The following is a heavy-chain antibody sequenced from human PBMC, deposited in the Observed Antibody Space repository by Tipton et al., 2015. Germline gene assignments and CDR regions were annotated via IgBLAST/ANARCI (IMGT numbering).Heavy chain of an antibody. V-gene: IGHV3-30*03. Sequence: SLRLSCVGSGFTFNSYGMHWVRQAPGKGLEWVAVISYDGTNKYYADSVKGRFTISRDNSKNALYLQMNSLRPGDTAVYYCAVIAPFDHWGQGTLVTVSS. CDR2: ISYDGTNK. CDR3: AVIAPFDH. D-gene: IGHD2-21*01. J-gene: IGHJ4*02. CDR1: GFTFNSYG.